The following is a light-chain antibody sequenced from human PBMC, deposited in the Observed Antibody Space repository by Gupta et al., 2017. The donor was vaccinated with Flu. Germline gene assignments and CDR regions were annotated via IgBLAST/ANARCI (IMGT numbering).Light chain of an antibody. CDR3: QQYYSTPT. V-gene: IGKV4-1*01. J-gene: IGKJ2*01. CDR2: WAS. Sequence: VMTQSPDSLAVSLGERATINCKSSQSVLYSSNNKNYLAWYQQKPGQPPKLLIYWASTRESGVPDRFSGSGSGTDFTLTISSLQAEDVAVYYCQQYYSTPTFGQGTKLEIK. CDR1: QSVLYSSNNKNY.